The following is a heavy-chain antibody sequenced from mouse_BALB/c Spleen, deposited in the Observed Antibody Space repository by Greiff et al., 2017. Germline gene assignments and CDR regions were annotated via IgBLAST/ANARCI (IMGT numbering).Heavy chain of an antibody. Sequence: EVQVVESGGGLVKPGGSLKLSCAASGFTFSDYYMYWVRQTPEKRLEWVATISDGGSYTYYPDSVKGRFTISRDNAKNNLYLQMSSLKSEDTAMYYCARDPYYGNYAMDYWGQGTSVTVSS. V-gene: IGHV5-4*02. CDR3: ARDPYYGNYAMDY. J-gene: IGHJ4*01. CDR1: GFTFSDYY. D-gene: IGHD2-10*01. CDR2: ISDGGSYT.